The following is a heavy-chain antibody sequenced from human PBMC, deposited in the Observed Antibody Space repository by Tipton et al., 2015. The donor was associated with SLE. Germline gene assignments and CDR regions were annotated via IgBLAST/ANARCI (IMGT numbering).Heavy chain of an antibody. CDR3: ARRARADAFDF. CDR2: IYYTGSTKYSPSL. CDR1: GGSITSFY. J-gene: IGHJ3*01. V-gene: IGHV4-59*01. Sequence: LSCTVSGGSITSFYWSWIRQPPGKGLEYIGYIYYTGSTKYSPSLNYSPSLKSRVTISVDTSKLQFSLKLSSVTAADTAVYYCARRARADAFDFWGQGRMVTVSS.